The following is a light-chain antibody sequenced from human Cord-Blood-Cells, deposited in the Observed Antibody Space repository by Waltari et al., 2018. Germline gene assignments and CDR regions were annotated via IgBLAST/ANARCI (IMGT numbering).Light chain of an antibody. CDR3: HQRSNWPT. Sequence: EIVLTQPPATLSLSPGERATLSCRDSQSVSSYLAWYQQKPGQAPRLLIYDASNRATGIPARFSGSGSGTDFTLTISSLEPEDFAVYYCHQRSNWPTFGQGTKVEIK. J-gene: IGKJ1*01. V-gene: IGKV3-11*01. CDR2: DAS. CDR1: QSVSSY.